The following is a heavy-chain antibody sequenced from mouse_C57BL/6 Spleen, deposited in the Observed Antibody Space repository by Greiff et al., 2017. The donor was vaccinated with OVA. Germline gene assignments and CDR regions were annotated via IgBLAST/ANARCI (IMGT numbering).Heavy chain of an antibody. CDR1: GFTFSSYA. CDR3: ARDYYGSSSMDY. V-gene: IGHV5-4*01. CDR2: ISDGGSYT. Sequence: EVQLVESGGGLVKPGGSLKLSCAASGFTFSSYAMSWVRQTPEQRLEWVATISDGGSYTYYPDNVKGRFTISRDNAKNNLYLQMSHLKSEDTAMYYCARDYYGSSSMDYWGQGTSVTVSS. J-gene: IGHJ4*01. D-gene: IGHD1-1*01.